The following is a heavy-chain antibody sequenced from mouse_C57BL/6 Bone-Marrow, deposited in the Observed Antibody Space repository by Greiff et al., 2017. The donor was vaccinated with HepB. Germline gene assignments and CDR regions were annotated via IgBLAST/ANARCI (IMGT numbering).Heavy chain of an antibody. Sequence: ESGPGLVKPSQSLSLTCSVTGYSITSGYYWNWIRQFPGNKLEWMGYISYDGSNNYNPSLKNRISITRDTSKNQFFLKLNSVTTEDTATYYCARDGGSLLWLRRRGDYYAMDYWGQGTSVTVSS. CDR3: ARDGGSLLWLRRRGDYYAMDY. J-gene: IGHJ4*01. V-gene: IGHV3-6*01. D-gene: IGHD2-2*01. CDR2: ISYDGSN. CDR1: GYSITSGYY.